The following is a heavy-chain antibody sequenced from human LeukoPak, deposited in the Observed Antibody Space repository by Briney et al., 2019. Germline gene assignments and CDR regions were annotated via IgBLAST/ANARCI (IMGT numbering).Heavy chain of an antibody. CDR3: ARLPMAVTPHVDY. J-gene: IGHJ4*02. Sequence: SETLSLTCTVSGGSITSYYRSWIRQSPGKGLEWIGFMYYSGTTNYNPSLKSRVTISLGMSKNQSSLKLSSVTAADTAVYYCARLPMAVTPHVDYWGQGTLVTVSS. D-gene: IGHD2-21*02. CDR1: GGSITSYY. CDR2: MYYSGTT. V-gene: IGHV4-59*01.